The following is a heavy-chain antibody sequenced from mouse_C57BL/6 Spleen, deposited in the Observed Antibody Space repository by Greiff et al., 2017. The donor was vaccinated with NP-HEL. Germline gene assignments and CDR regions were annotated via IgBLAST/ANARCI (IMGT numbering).Heavy chain of an antibody. CDR1: GYTFTGYW. J-gene: IGHJ3*01. Sequence: QVQLQQSGAELMKPGASVKLSCKATGYTFTGYWIEWVKQRPGHGLEWIGEILPGSGSTNYNAKFKGRSSFTAVPSSNTTYMQLSSLTTDDSAIYYLARSLIVTTPSWDFAYWGQGTLVIGS. CDR2: ILPGSGST. D-gene: IGHD2-5*01. V-gene: IGHV1-9*01. CDR3: ARSLIVTTPSWDFAY.